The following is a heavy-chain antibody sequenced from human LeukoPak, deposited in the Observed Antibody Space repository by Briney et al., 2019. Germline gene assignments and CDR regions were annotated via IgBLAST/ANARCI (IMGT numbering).Heavy chain of an antibody. CDR2: IYYSGST. CDR3: ARGGSRFGELGSGAFDI. Sequence: SETLSLTCTVSGGSISSYYWSWIRQPPGKGLEWIGYIYYSGSTNYNPSLKSRVTISVDTSKNQFSLKLSSVTAADTAVYYCARGGSRFGELGSGAFDIWGQGTMVTVSS. J-gene: IGHJ3*02. CDR1: GGSISSYY. V-gene: IGHV4-59*12. D-gene: IGHD3-10*01.